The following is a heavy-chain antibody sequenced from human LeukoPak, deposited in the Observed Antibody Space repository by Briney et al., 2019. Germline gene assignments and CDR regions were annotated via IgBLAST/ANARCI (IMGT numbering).Heavy chain of an antibody. CDR1: GESVSSRNYY. CDR2: IFYTGFT. V-gene: IGHV4-39*01. CDR3: ARHKGGRLDPFNE. D-gene: IGHD6-19*01. J-gene: IGHJ4*02. Sequence: PSETLSLTCSVSGESVSSRNYYWAWIRQPPGRGLEWIANIFYTGFTYYNPSLKSRVTIFVDTSKNQFSLNLTSVTAADTAVYYCARHKGGRLDPFNEWGLGTLVTVSS.